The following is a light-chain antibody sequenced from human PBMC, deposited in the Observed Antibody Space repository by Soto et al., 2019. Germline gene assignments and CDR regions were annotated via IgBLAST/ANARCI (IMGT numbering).Light chain of an antibody. V-gene: IGKV4-1*01. Sequence: DIVMTQSPDSLALSLGKRATINCESSQSVLFTSNNKNHLAWYQQKAGQPPKLLISWASTRESGVPDRFSGSGSGTDFTLTISGLQAEDVGFYYCQQFYISPWTFGQGTKVEIK. CDR3: QQFYISPWT. J-gene: IGKJ1*01. CDR2: WAS. CDR1: QSVLFTSNNKNH.